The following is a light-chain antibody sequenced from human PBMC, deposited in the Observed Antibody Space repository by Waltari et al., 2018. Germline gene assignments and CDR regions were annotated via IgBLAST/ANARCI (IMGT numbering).Light chain of an antibody. V-gene: IGKV1-17*01. J-gene: IGKJ1*01. Sequence: DIQMTQSPSSLSASVGDRVTLTCRASQDIRNDLGWYQQKPGKPPKRLIYTASTLQSGVPSRFSGTGSGTEFTLTISSLQAEDFATYYCLQHHTSPWTFGQGTKVEIK. CDR3: LQHHTSPWT. CDR1: QDIRND. CDR2: TAS.